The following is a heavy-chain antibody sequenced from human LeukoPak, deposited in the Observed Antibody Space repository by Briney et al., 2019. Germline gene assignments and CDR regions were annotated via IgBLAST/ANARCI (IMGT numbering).Heavy chain of an antibody. D-gene: IGHD5-18*01. J-gene: IGHJ6*03. V-gene: IGHV4-61*02. CDR1: GGSISSGSYY. Sequence: SETLSRTCTVSGGSISSGSYYWSWIRQPAGKGREWIGRIYTSGSTNYNPSLKSRVTISVDTSKNQFSLKLSSVTAADTAVYYCAREFQLWSRYYYYYMDVWGKGTTVTVSS. CDR2: IYTSGST. CDR3: AREFQLWSRYYYYYMDV.